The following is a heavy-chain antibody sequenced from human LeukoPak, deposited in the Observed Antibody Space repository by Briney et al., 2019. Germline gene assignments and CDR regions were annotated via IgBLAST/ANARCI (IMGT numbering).Heavy chain of an antibody. D-gene: IGHD3-10*01. CDR1: GGSISSYY. Sequence: PSETLSLTCTVSGGSISSYYWSWIRQPAGKGLEWIGRIYTSGSTNYNPSLKRRVTMSVDTSKNQFSLKLSSVTAADTAVYYCARARPYLWFGELSDDAFDIWGQGKMVTVSS. V-gene: IGHV4-4*07. CDR3: ARARPYLWFGELSDDAFDI. CDR2: IYTSGST. J-gene: IGHJ3*02.